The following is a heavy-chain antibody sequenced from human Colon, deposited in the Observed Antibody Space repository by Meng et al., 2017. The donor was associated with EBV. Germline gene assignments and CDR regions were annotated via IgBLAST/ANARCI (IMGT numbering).Heavy chain of an antibody. Sequence: VRLWGSGGGLVNLGGSLRLSCAASGFSFSGYWMHWVRQAPGKGLAWVSRINGDGSGTTYADSVKGRFSISRDNAKNTLYLQMNSLRAEDTATYYCARDDASEFDWGQGTLVTVSS. CDR2: INGDGSGT. CDR3: ARDDASEFD. V-gene: IGHV3-74*03. J-gene: IGHJ4*02. CDR1: GFSFSGYW. D-gene: IGHD3-10*01.